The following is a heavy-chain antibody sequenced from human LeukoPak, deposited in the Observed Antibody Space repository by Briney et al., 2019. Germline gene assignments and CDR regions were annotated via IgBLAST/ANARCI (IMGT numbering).Heavy chain of an antibody. CDR1: GGSISSGGYS. CDR3: ASSAYCGGDCYPTIDY. CDR2: IYYSGST. J-gene: IGHJ4*02. D-gene: IGHD2-21*02. V-gene: IGHV4-61*08. Sequence: PSETLSLTCAVSGGSISSGGYSWSWIRQPPGKGLEWIGYIYYSGSTNYNPSLKSRVTISVDTSKNQFSLKLSSVTAADTAVYYCASSAYCGGDCYPTIDYWGQGTLVTVSS.